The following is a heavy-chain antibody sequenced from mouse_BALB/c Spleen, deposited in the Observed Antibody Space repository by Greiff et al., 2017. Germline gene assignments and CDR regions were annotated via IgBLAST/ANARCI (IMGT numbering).Heavy chain of an antibody. Sequence: EVKLQESGGGLVKPGGSLKLSCAASGFTFSSYAMSWVRQTPEKRLEWVASISSGGSTYYPDRVKGRFTISRDNARNILYLQMSSLRSEDTAMYYCARGYGYYFDYWGQGTTLTVSS. CDR1: GFTFSSYA. D-gene: IGHD1-2*01. CDR3: ARGYGYYFDY. J-gene: IGHJ2*01. V-gene: IGHV5-6-5*01. CDR2: ISSGGST.